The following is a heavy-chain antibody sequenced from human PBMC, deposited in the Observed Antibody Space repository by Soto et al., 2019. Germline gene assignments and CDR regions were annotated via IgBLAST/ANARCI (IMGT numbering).Heavy chain of an antibody. D-gene: IGHD6-19*01. CDR3: ARRGSASYYDY. CDR2: ISGSGGST. J-gene: IGHJ4*02. Sequence: EVQLLESGGGLVQPGGSLRLSCAASGFTFSSYAMRWVSQAPVKGLEWVSAISGSGGSTYYEDSVKGRFTISRDNSKNTLYLQMNSLRAEDTALYYCARRGSASYYDYRGQGTLVTVSS. V-gene: IGHV3-23*01. CDR1: GFTFSSYA.